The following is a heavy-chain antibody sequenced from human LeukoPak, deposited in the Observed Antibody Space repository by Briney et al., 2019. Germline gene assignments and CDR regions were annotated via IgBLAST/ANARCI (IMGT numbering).Heavy chain of an antibody. CDR2: IYHSGST. D-gene: IGHD5-24*01. V-gene: IGHV4-39*07. J-gene: IGHJ4*02. CDR1: GGSISSGSYY. Sequence: PSETLSLTCTVSGGSISSGSYYWVWIRQPPGKGLEWIGSIYHSGSTYYNPSLKSRVTISVDTSKNQFSLKLSSVTAADTAVYYCARVLWLQPDFDYWGQGTLVTVSS. CDR3: ARVLWLQPDFDY.